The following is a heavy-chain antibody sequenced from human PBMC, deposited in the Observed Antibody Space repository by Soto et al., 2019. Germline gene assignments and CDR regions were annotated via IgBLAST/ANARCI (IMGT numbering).Heavy chain of an antibody. CDR2: ISGSGGST. J-gene: IGHJ6*03. Sequence: GGSLRLSCAASGFTFSSYAMSWVRQAPGKGLEWVSAISGSGGSTYYADSVKGRFTISRDNSKNTLYLQMNTLRAEDTAVYYCAKPGSCSSTSCNGYYYYYMDVWGKGTTVTVSS. CDR1: GFTFSSYA. V-gene: IGHV3-23*01. D-gene: IGHD2-2*01. CDR3: AKPGSCSSTSCNGYYYYYMDV.